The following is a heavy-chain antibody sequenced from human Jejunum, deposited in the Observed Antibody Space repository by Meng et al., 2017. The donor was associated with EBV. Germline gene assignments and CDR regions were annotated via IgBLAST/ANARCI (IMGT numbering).Heavy chain of an antibody. V-gene: IGHV4-4*02. CDR3: ASVGYYDSSGYFTDY. CDR1: GGSITSTNW. Sequence: QVQLQESGAGLVKPSGTLSLTCAVSGGSITSTNWWSWVRQPPGKGLEWIGEIHHSGRTNYNPSLKSRVTISVDKSKNQFSLELSSVTAADTAVYFCASVGYYDSSGYFTDYWGQGTLVTVSS. J-gene: IGHJ4*02. CDR2: IHHSGRT. D-gene: IGHD3-22*01.